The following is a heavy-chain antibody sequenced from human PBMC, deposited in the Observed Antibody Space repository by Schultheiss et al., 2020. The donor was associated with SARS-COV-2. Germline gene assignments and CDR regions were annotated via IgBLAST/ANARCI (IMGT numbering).Heavy chain of an antibody. V-gene: IGHV4-59*10. J-gene: IGHJ6*03. Sequence: SETLSLTCAVYGGSFSGYYWSWIRQPAGKGLEWIGRIYTSGSTNYNPSLKSRVTISVDTSKNQFSLKLSSVTAADTAVYYCARHKGYCSSTSCPYYYMDVWGKGTTVTVSS. CDR2: IYTSGST. D-gene: IGHD2-2*01. CDR1: GGSFSGYY. CDR3: ARHKGYCSSTSCPYYYMDV.